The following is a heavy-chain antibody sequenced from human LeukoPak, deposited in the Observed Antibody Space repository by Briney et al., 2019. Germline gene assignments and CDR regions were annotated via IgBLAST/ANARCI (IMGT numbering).Heavy chain of an antibody. CDR3: AKDHSQAKYSITWKFDP. Sequence: GSLRLSCTASGFDFSSYATSWVRQAPGKGLEWVSVISGSGGSTYHADSVKGRFTISRDNSKNTLYLQMNSLRAEDTALYYCAKDHSQAKYSITWKFDPWSQGTLVTVSS. D-gene: IGHD6-13*01. CDR2: ISGSGGST. J-gene: IGHJ5*02. CDR1: GFDFSSYA. V-gene: IGHV3-23*01.